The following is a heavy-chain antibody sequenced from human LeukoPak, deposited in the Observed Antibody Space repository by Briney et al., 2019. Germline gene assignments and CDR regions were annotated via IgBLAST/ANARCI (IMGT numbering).Heavy chain of an antibody. CDR1: GFTFSSYA. D-gene: IGHD1-26*01. CDR3: ARDDRRKSGSPRWFDP. J-gene: IGHJ5*02. Sequence: GGSLRLSCAASGFTFSSYAMSWVRQAPGKGLEWVSFISSSGTSIYYADSVKGRFSISRDNAKNSLYLQMSSLRDEDTAVYYCARDDRRKSGSPRWFDPWGQGTLVTVSS. V-gene: IGHV3-48*02. CDR2: ISSSGTSI.